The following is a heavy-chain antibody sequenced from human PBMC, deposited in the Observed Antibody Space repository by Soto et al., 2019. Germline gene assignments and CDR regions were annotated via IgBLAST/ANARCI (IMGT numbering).Heavy chain of an antibody. V-gene: IGHV3-33*03. CDR3: AADVYYYASSY. J-gene: IGHJ4*02. Sequence: GGSLRLSCAASGFTFSSYGMHWVRQAPGKGLEWVAVIWYDGSNKYYADSVKGRFTISRDNAKNSLYLQMDSLRAEDTAVYYCAADVYYYASSYWGQGALVTVSS. CDR2: IWYDGSNK. CDR1: GFTFSSYG. D-gene: IGHD3-10*01.